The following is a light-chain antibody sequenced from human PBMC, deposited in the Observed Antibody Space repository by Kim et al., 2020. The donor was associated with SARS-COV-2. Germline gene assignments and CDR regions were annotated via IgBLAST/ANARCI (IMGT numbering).Light chain of an antibody. CDR2: QDT. Sequence: SYELTQPPSVSVSPGQTASITCSGDALGDRYAYWYRQKPGQSPVLVIYQDTKRPSGIPERFSGSNSGNTATLTISGTQTLDEADYFCQASDSGTAVFGPG. CDR3: QASDSGTAV. V-gene: IGLV3-1*01. J-gene: IGLJ1*01. CDR1: ALGDRY.